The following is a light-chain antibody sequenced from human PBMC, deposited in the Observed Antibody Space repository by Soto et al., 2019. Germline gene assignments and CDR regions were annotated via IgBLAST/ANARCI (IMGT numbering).Light chain of an antibody. CDR1: QRVNSN. CDR3: QHYNAWPRT. Sequence: EIVMTQSPATLSVSPGERATLSCRASQRVNSNLAWYQQRPGQAPRLLMYGASTRATGIPARFSGSGSGTEFTLTISSLQSEDFAVYYCQHYNAWPRTFGQGTKVEIK. J-gene: IGKJ1*01. V-gene: IGKV3-15*01. CDR2: GAS.